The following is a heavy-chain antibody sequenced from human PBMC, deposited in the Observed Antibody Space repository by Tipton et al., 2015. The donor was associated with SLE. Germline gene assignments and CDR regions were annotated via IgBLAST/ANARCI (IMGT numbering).Heavy chain of an antibody. Sequence: TLSLTCTVSGGSISGYYWSWVRQPPGKGLEWIGYISFSGLTNYNPSVRSRVSTSMDTSKNQFSLQMSSVTAADTALYYCARDLSILWKGAFDIWGQGTMVTVSS. CDR3: ARDLSILWKGAFDI. CDR2: ISFSGLT. D-gene: IGHD2-21*01. J-gene: IGHJ3*02. V-gene: IGHV4-59*12. CDR1: GGSISGYY.